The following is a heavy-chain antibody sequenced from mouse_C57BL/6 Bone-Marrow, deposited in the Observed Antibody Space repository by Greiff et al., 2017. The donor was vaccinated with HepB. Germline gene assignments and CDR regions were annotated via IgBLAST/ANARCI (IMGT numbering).Heavy chain of an antibody. D-gene: IGHD1-1*01. Sequence: QVQLQQSGPELVKPGASVKISCKASGYAFSSSWMNWVKQRPGKGLEWIGRIYPGDGDTNYNGKFKGKATLTADKSSSTAYMQLSSLTSEDSAVYCCARSPPYYYGSSYWYFDVWGTGTTVTVSS. J-gene: IGHJ1*03. CDR2: IYPGDGDT. CDR3: ARSPPYYYGSSYWYFDV. V-gene: IGHV1-82*01. CDR1: GYAFSSSW.